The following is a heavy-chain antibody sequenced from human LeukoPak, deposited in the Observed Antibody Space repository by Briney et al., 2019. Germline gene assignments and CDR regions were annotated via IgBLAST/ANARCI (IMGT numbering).Heavy chain of an antibody. CDR2: ISGSGGST. CDR3: AKDPYYYGPGPPNWFDP. D-gene: IGHD3-10*01. Sequence: PGGSLRLSCAASGFTFSDYYMSWIRQAPGKGLEWVSAISGSGGSTYYADSVKGRFTISRDNSKNTLYLQMNSLRAEDTAVYYCAKDPYYYGPGPPNWFDPWGQGTLVTVSS. J-gene: IGHJ5*02. V-gene: IGHV3-23*01. CDR1: GFTFSDYY.